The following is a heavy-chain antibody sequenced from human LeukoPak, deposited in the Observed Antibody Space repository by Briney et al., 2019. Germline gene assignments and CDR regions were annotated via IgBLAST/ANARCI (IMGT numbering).Heavy chain of an antibody. J-gene: IGHJ6*03. D-gene: IGHD6-13*01. CDR1: GGSISSSSYY. CDR3: ARGIAAAGIYYYYHYMDV. V-gene: IGHV4-39*07. Sequence: SETLSLTCTVSGGSISSSSYYWSWIRQPPGKGLEWIGEINHSGSTNYNPSLKSRVTISVDTSKNQFSLKLSSVTAADTAVYYCARGIAAAGIYYYYHYMDVWGKGTTVTVSS. CDR2: INHSGST.